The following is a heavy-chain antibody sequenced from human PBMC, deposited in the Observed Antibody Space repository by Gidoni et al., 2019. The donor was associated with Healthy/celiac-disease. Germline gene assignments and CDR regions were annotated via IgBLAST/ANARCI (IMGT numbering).Heavy chain of an antibody. J-gene: IGHJ4*02. CDR3: AKGTFAPGSPIDY. CDR1: GFTFSSYA. V-gene: IGHV3-23*01. D-gene: IGHD3-10*01. Sequence: EVQLLESGGGLVQPGGSLSLSCAASGFTFSSYAMSWVRQAQGKGLEWVSAISGSGGSTYYADSVKGRFTISRDNSKNTLYLQMNSLRAEDTAVYYCAKGTFAPGSPIDYWGQGTLVTVSS. CDR2: ISGSGGST.